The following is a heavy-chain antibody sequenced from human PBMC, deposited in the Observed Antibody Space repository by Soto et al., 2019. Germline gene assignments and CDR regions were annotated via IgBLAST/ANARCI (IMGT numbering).Heavy chain of an antibody. D-gene: IGHD2-15*01. CDR2: INPSSGSA. V-gene: IGHV1-46*01. CDR1: GYTFTTYY. CDR3: ARGKDLPYYYYGLDV. J-gene: IGHJ6*02. Sequence: ASVKVSCKASGYTFTTYYIHWVRQAPGQGLEWMVIINPSSGSAGYAQKFQVRVTVTRDTPTSTVYMELSSLRSEDTAVYFCARGKDLPYYYYGLDVWGQGTTVTVS.